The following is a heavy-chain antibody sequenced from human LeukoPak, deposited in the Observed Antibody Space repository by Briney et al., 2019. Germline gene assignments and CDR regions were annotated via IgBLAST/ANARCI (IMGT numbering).Heavy chain of an antibody. CDR2: IYYTGST. Sequence: SETLSLTCIVSGGSLSSTTYYWGWIRQPPGTGLEYIGSIYYTGSTYYNPSLKSRVTISVDTSKNQFSLNLSSVTAADTAVYYCAALFTSGPRTSAFDIWGQGTMVTVSS. CDR1: GGSLSSTTYY. J-gene: IGHJ3*02. V-gene: IGHV4-39*07. D-gene: IGHD6-19*01. CDR3: AALFTSGPRTSAFDI.